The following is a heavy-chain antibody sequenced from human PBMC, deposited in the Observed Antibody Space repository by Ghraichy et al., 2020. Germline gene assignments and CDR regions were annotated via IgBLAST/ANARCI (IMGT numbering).Heavy chain of an antibody. CDR3: VRLGYDSSGYGGYFDY. D-gene: IGHD3-22*01. J-gene: IGHJ4*02. CDR1: GGSISDSSYY. V-gene: IGHV4-39*01. CDR2: IYYSGTT. Sequence: SETLSLTCTVSGGSISDSSYYWGWIRQPPGKGLEWIGTIYYSGTTYYNPSLKSRLTISVDTSKNQFSLKLSSVTAADTAVYYCVRLGYDSSGYGGYFDYWGQGTLVTVSS.